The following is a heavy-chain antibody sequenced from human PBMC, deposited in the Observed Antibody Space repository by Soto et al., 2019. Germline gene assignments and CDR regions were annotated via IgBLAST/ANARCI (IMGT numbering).Heavy chain of an antibody. D-gene: IGHD1-26*01. J-gene: IGHJ5*02. V-gene: IGHV3-33*01. CDR1: GFTFSSYG. CDR3: ARAGRWEGINWFDP. Sequence: QVQLVESGGGVVQPGRSLRLSCAASGFTFSSYGMHWVRQAPGKGLEWVAVIWYDGSNKYYADSVKGRFTISRDNSKNTLYLQMNSLRAEDTAVYYCARAGRWEGINWFDPWGQGTLVTVSS. CDR2: IWYDGSNK.